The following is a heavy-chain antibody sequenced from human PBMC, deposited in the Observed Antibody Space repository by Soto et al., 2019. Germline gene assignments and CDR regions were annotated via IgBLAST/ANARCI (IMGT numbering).Heavy chain of an antibody. Sequence: QVQLVESGGGVVQPGSSLRLSCAASGFTLSSYGMHWVRQAPGKGLEWVAVISYDGRNKYYADSVKGRFTISRDNPKNTLYLEMNSLRAEDTAVYYCAKGGSISARYFDYWGQGTLATVSS. V-gene: IGHV3-30*18. J-gene: IGHJ4*02. CDR2: ISYDGRNK. CDR1: GFTLSSYG. D-gene: IGHD6-6*01. CDR3: AKGGSISARYFDY.